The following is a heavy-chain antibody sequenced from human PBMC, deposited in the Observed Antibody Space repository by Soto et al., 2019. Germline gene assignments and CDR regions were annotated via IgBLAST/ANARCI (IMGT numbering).Heavy chain of an antibody. Sequence: QVPLVQSGAEVKKPGSSVTVSCKASGGTFSSYAIHWVRQAPGQGLEGMGGIIPMSGPAKYAQRFQGRVTITADESTTTVYMELTSLTSQDTAVYYSARVTSMVRGVIDNWFDPWGHGTLVTVSS. CDR1: GGTFSSYA. D-gene: IGHD3-10*01. J-gene: IGHJ5*02. V-gene: IGHV1-69*01. CDR2: IIPMSGPA. CDR3: ARVTSMVRGVIDNWFDP.